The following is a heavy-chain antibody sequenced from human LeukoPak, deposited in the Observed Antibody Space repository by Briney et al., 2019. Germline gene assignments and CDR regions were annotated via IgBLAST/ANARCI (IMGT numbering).Heavy chain of an antibody. D-gene: IGHD2-8*02. CDR2: ISSSNTK. CDR3: ARLYPLVSISTYHYHPLDV. V-gene: IGHV3-48*02. J-gene: IGHJ6*02. Sequence: GRSLRLSCAAYGFTFSRYGMSWVRQAPGKGLEWVSYISSSNTKYHANSVKGRFTISRDNAKNPLYLEMNSLRDEDTAVYYCARLYPLVSISTYHYHPLDVWGQGTTVTVS. CDR1: GFTFSRYG.